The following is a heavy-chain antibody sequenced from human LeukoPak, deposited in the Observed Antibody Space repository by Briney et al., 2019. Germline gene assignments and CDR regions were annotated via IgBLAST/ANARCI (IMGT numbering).Heavy chain of an antibody. CDR3: AKGGVGATTDIDY. Sequence: GGSLRLSCAASGFTFDDYAMHWVRQAPGKGLEWVSGISWNSGSIGYADSVKGRFTISRDNAKNSLYLQMNSLRAEDTALYYCAKGGVGATTDIDYWGQGTLVTVSS. V-gene: IGHV3-9*01. CDR2: ISWNSGSI. J-gene: IGHJ4*02. D-gene: IGHD1-26*01. CDR1: GFTFDDYA.